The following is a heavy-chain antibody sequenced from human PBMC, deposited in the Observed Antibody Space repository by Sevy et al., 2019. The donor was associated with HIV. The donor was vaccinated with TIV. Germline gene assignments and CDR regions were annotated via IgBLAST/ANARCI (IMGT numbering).Heavy chain of an antibody. V-gene: IGHV4-34*01. Sequence: SETLSLTCGVSGGPLRTYYWNWIRQPPGKGLEWIGEINEIGSTNYSPSLKGRVTISVDTSKNQFSLTLTSVTAADTAVYYCARGSRIFFYWGQGSLVTVSS. CDR3: ARGSRIFFY. J-gene: IGHJ4*02. CDR1: GGPLRTYY. CDR2: INEIGST. D-gene: IGHD3-3*01.